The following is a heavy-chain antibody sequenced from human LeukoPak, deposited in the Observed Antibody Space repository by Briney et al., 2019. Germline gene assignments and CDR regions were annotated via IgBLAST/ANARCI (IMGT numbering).Heavy chain of an antibody. J-gene: IGHJ4*02. CDR3: ARDGVAGGFDY. D-gene: IGHD6-19*01. Sequence: KPSETLSLTCTVSGRSISSYYWSWIRQAPGKGLEWIGYIHYSGSTKHNSSLKSRVTISVDTSKNQYSLKLSSVTAADTAVYYCARDGVAGGFDYWGQGTLVTVSS. CDR1: GRSISSYY. V-gene: IGHV4-59*01. CDR2: IHYSGST.